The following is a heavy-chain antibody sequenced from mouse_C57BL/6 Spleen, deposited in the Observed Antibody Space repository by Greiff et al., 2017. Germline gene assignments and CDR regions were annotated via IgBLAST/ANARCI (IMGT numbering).Heavy chain of an antibody. J-gene: IGHJ2*01. CDR1: GYAFSSYW. CDR3: ARSGYYGSSLDGDY. V-gene: IGHV1-80*01. Sequence: QVQLKESGAELVKPGASVKISCKASGYAFSSYWMNWVKQRPGKGLEWIGQIYPGDGDTNYNGKFKGKATLTADKSSSTAYMQLSSLTSEDSAVYFCARSGYYGSSLDGDYWGQGTTLTVSS. CDR2: IYPGDGDT. D-gene: IGHD1-1*01.